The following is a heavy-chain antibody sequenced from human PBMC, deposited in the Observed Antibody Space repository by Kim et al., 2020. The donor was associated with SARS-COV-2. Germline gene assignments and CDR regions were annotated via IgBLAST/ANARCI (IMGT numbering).Heavy chain of an antibody. CDR2: ISWNSGSI. CDR3: AKDMGVYDSSGYYPGAFDN. J-gene: IGHJ4*02. V-gene: IGHV3-9*01. Sequence: GGSLRLSCAASGFTFDDYAMHWVRQAPGKGLEWVSGISWNSGSIGYADSVKGRFTISRDNAKNSLYLQMNSLRAEDTALYYCAKDMGVYDSSGYYPGAFDNWGRGTLVSVS. CDR1: GFTFDDYA. D-gene: IGHD3-22*01.